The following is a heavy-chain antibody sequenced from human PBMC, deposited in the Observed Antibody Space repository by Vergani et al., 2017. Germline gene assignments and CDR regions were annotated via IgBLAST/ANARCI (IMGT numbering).Heavy chain of an antibody. D-gene: IGHD6-6*01. CDR1: GGSISSYY. V-gene: IGHV4-59*01. CDR2: IYYSGST. J-gene: IGHJ6*02. CDR3: ARGTSLAVLDV. Sequence: QLQLQESGPGLVKPSETLSLTCTVSGGSISSYYWSWIRQPPGKGLEWIGYIYYSGSTNYNPSLKSRVTISVDTSKNQFSLKLSSVTAADTAVYYCARGTSLAVLDVWGQGTTVTVSS.